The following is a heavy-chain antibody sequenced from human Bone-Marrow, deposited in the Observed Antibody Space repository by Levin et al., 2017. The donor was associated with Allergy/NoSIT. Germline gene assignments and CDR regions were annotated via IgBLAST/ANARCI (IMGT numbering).Heavy chain of an antibody. J-gene: IGHJ4*02. CDR3: ARDFIVAYYFDY. CDR2: ISSSSSYI. D-gene: IGHD5-12*01. V-gene: IGHV3-21*01. CDR1: GFTFSSYS. Sequence: SCAASGFTFSSYSMNWVRQAPGKGLEWVSSISSSSSYIYYADSVKGRFTISRDNAKNSLYLQMNSLRAEDTAVYYCARDFIVAYYFDYWGQGTLVTVSS.